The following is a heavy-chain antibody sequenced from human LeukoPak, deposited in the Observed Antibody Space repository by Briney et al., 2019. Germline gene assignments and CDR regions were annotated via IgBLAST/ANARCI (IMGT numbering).Heavy chain of an antibody. CDR1: GGSISSYY. Sequence: SETLSLTCTVSGGSISSYYWSWLRQPPGKGLEWIGYIYYSGSTYYNPSLKSRVTISVDTSKNQFSLKLNSVTAADTAVYYCARTGGTIDYWGQGTLVTVSS. J-gene: IGHJ4*02. CDR2: IYYSGST. CDR3: ARTGGTIDY. V-gene: IGHV4-59*08. D-gene: IGHD2-8*02.